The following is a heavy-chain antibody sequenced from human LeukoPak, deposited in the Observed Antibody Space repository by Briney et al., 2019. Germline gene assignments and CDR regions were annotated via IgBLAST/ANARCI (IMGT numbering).Heavy chain of an antibody. CDR2: ISGSGGST. D-gene: IGHD6-19*01. V-gene: IGHV3-23*01. J-gene: IGHJ4*02. Sequence: GGSLRLSCAASGFTFSSYAMGWVGQAPGKGLEWVSAISGSGGSTYYADSVKGRFTISRDNSKNTLYLQMNSLRAEDTAVYYCAKDSSGWYYFDYWGQGTLVTVSS. CDR1: GFTFSSYA. CDR3: AKDSSGWYYFDY.